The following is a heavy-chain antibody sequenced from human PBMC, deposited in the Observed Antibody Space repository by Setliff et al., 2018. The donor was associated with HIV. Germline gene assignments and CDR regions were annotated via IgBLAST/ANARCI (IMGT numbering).Heavy chain of an antibody. CDR1: GHSITSDYQ. J-gene: IGHJ1*01. V-gene: IGHV4-38-2*02. CDR2: IYHSGST. CDR3: AGIIATPGTT. D-gene: IGHD6-13*01. Sequence: SETLSLTCTVSGHSITSDYQWGWIRQPPGKGLEWIGSIYHSGSTYYNPSLKSRVTISVDTTKSQISLKLISVTAADTAVYYCAGIIATPGTTWGQGTLVTVSS.